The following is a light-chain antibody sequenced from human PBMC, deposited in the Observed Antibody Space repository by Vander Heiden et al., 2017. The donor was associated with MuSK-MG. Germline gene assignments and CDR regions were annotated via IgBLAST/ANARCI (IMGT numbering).Light chain of an antibody. V-gene: IGLV1-40*01. CDR3: QSYDSSLSGSVV. CDR2: VTS. J-gene: IGLJ2*01. Sequence: QSVLTQPPSVSGAPGQRVTISCTGSSSNIGAGYDVHWYQQLTGTAPNLLIYVTSNRPSGVPYRFSGSKSGTSASLAITGLQAEDEADYYCQSYDSSLSGSVVFGGGTKLTVL. CDR1: SSNIGAGYD.